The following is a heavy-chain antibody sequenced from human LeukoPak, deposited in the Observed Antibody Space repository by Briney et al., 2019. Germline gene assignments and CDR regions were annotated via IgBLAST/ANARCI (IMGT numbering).Heavy chain of an antibody. J-gene: IGHJ4*02. CDR1: GGSIISYF. CDR2: VDYSGTT. CDR3: ARGWGYCSGGNCYFTYFDY. Sequence: PSETLSLTCTVSGGSIISYFWTWIRQPPGKRLEWIGNVDYSGTTKYNPSLKSRVTISVDPSKSQFSLRLSSVTAADTAVYYCARGWGYCSGGNCYFTYFDYWGQGALVTVSS. V-gene: IGHV4-59*01. D-gene: IGHD2-15*01.